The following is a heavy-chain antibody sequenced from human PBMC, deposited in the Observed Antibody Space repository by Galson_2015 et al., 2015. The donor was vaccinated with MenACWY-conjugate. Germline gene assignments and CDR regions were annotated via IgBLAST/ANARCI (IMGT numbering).Heavy chain of an antibody. CDR3: ARDSNWSFDS. D-gene: IGHD6-13*01. V-gene: IGHV3-74*01. J-gene: IGHJ4*02. CDR2: IKVDGSFS. CDR1: GFTFNNYW. Sequence: SLRLSCAASGFTFNNYWMHWVRQPPGKGLEWISYIKVDGSFSNYADSVKGRFTISTDNAKNMVYLQMDGLGDEDTAVYFCARDSNWSFDSWGQGTLVTVSS.